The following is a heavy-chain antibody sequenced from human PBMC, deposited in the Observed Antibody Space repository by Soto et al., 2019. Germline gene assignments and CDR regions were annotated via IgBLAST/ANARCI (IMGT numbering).Heavy chain of an antibody. CDR3: ARRGITMVRGVTYYYYYGMDV. CDR2: IYPGDSDT. Sequence: PGESLKTSCKGSGYSFTSYWIGWVRQMPGKGLEWMGIIYPGDSDTRYSPSFQGQVTISADKSISTAYLQWSSLKASDTAMYYCARRGITMVRGVTYYYYYGMDVWGQGTTVTVPS. J-gene: IGHJ6*02. CDR1: GYSFTSYW. V-gene: IGHV5-51*01. D-gene: IGHD3-10*01.